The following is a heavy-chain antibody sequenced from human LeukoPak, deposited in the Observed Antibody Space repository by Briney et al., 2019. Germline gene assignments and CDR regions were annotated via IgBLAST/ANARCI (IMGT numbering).Heavy chain of an antibody. V-gene: IGHV4-31*03. CDR3: ARTLLGDGAFDI. D-gene: IGHD3-10*01. CDR1: GGSISSGGYY. J-gene: IGHJ3*02. CDR2: IYYSGST. Sequence: SQTLSLTCTVSGGSISSGGYYWSWIRQHPGKGLEWIGYIYYSGSTHYNPSLKSRVTISVDTSKNQFSLKLSSVTAADTAVYYCARTLLGDGAFDIWGQGTMVTVSS.